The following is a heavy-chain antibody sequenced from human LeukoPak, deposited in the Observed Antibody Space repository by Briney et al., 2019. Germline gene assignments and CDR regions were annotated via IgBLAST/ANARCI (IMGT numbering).Heavy chain of an antibody. Sequence: SVKVSCKASGGTFSSYAISWVRQAPGQGLEWMGGITPFFGTANYAQKFQGRVTITADESTSTAYMELSSLRSEDTAVYYCARVGVLLWFGELLYPNWFDPWGQGTLVTVSS. D-gene: IGHD3-10*01. V-gene: IGHV1-69*01. J-gene: IGHJ5*02. CDR1: GGTFSSYA. CDR3: ARVGVLLWFGELLYPNWFDP. CDR2: ITPFFGTA.